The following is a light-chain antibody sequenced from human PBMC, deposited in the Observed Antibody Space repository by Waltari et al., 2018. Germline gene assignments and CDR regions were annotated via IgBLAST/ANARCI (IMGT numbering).Light chain of an antibody. J-gene: IGKJ4*01. V-gene: IGKV3-11*01. CDR1: QSISNH. CDR3: QQRATWPQVT. Sequence: CTASQSISNHLAWYQQKPGQAPRLLIYDASSRAIGIPARFSGSRSGTDFTLTISSLEPEDFAVYYCQQRATWPQVTFGGGTKVEI. CDR2: DAS.